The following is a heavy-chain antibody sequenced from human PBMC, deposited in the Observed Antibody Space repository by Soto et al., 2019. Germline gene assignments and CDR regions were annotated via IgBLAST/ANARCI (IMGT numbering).Heavy chain of an antibody. CDR1: GYTFTSYA. CDR2: INAGKGNT. CDR3: ARDVAAADY. Sequence: QVQLVQSGAEEKKPGASVKVSCKASGYTFTSYAMHWVRQAPGQRLEWMGWINAGKGNTKHSQKLQGRVTITRDTSASTAYMELSSLRSEDTAVYYCARDVAAADYWGQGTLVTVSS. D-gene: IGHD6-13*01. V-gene: IGHV1-3*05. J-gene: IGHJ4*02.